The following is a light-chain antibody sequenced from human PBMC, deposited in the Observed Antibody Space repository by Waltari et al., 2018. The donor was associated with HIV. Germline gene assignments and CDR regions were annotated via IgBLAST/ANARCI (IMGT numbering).Light chain of an antibody. Sequence: QSVLTQPPSVSGTPGQRVSISCSGTSSNIRNNYVSWYQQLPGTAPKLLIHRNNQRPSGVPDRFSGSKSGTSASLAISGLRSEDEADYYCAVWDDSLRGSVFGTGTEVTVL. V-gene: IGLV1-47*01. CDR2: RNN. J-gene: IGLJ1*01. CDR1: SSNIRNNY. CDR3: AVWDDSLRGSV.